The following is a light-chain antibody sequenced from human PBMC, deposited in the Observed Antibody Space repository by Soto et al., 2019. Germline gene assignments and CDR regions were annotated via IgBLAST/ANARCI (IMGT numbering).Light chain of an antibody. Sequence: QSALTQPASVSGSPGQSITISCTGTSSDVGGYNYVSWYQQYPGKVPRLLIYDVTRRPSGVSNRFSASKSGNTASLTISGLQAEDEADYYCTSYSSTSAPGVFGGGTQLTVL. CDR1: SSDVGGYNY. V-gene: IGLV2-14*03. CDR3: TSYSSTSAPGV. J-gene: IGLJ3*02. CDR2: DVT.